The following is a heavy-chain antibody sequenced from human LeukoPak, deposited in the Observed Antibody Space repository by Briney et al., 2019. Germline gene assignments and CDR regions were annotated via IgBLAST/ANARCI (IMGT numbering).Heavy chain of an antibody. Sequence: GGSLRLSCAASGFTFSRFSLHWVRQAPGKGLEWLAVISSDGNNQYYADSVKGRFIVSRDNSQNTFFLQINSLRPEDTAEYYCARDLGVADTGFYFDYWGQGTLVTVSS. J-gene: IGHJ4*02. D-gene: IGHD6-19*01. CDR2: ISSDGNNQ. CDR3: ARDLGVADTGFYFDY. V-gene: IGHV3-30-3*01. CDR1: GFTFSRFS.